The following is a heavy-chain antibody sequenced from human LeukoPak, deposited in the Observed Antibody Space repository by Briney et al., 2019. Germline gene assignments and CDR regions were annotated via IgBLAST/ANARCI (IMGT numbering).Heavy chain of an antibody. CDR1: GFAFSSYS. CDR3: ARVRARTERIMITFGGVKWGAFDI. D-gene: IGHD3-16*01. V-gene: IGHV3-21*01. Sequence: PGGSLRLSCAASGFAFSSYSMNWVRQAPGKGLEWVSSISSSSSYIYYADSVKGRFTISRDNAKNSLYLQMNSLRAEDTAVYYCARVRARTERIMITFGGVKWGAFDIWGQGTMVTVSS. CDR2: ISSSSSYI. J-gene: IGHJ3*02.